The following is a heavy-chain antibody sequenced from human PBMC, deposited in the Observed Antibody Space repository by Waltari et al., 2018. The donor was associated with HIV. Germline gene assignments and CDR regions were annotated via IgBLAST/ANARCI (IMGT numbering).Heavy chain of an antibody. J-gene: IGHJ4*02. D-gene: IGHD6-13*01. Sequence: QVQLQESGPGLVKPSQTLSLTCTVSGGSIRSGSYYWRWIRQPAGKGLEWIGRIYTSGSTNYNPSLKSRVTISVDTSKNQFSLKLSSVTAADTAVYYCARFPIAAAGPSFDYWGQGTLVTVSS. CDR3: ARFPIAAAGPSFDY. V-gene: IGHV4-61*02. CDR1: GGSIRSGSYY. CDR2: IYTSGST.